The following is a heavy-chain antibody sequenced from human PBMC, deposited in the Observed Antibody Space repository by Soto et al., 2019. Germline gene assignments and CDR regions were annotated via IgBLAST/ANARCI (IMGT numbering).Heavy chain of an antibody. V-gene: IGHV3-64*01. CDR1: GFTFSSYA. CDR2: ITSNGGNT. Sequence: PGGSLRLSCAASGFTFSSYAMHWVRQAPGEGLECVSAITSNGGNTDYANSVKGRFTISRDNSKNTLYLQMGSLRAEDMAVYYCAGRIPFVYGTEVWGQGTMVTFSS. J-gene: IGHJ6*02. D-gene: IGHD2-21*01. CDR3: AGRIPFVYGTEV.